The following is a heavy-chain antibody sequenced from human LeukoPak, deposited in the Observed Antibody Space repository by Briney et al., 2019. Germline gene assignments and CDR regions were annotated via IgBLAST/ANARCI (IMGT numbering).Heavy chain of an antibody. CDR1: GFTFSSYG. J-gene: IGHJ4*02. CDR3: AKDSGYYYDSSGYYPDY. V-gene: IGHV3-30*02. CDR2: IRYDGSNK. D-gene: IGHD3-22*01. Sequence: GGSLRLSCAASGFTFSSYGMHWVRQAPGKGLEWVAFIRYDGSNKYYADSVKGRFTISRDNSKNTLHLQMNSLRAEDTAVYYCAKDSGYYYDSSGYYPDYWGQGTLVTVSS.